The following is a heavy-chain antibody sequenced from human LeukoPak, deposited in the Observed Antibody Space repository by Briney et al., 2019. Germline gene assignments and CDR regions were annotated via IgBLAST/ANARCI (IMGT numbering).Heavy chain of an antibody. CDR3: ARLVVTAISSWFDP. D-gene: IGHD2-21*02. CDR2: IYHSGST. V-gene: IGHV4-30-2*01. CDR1: GGSISSGGYS. Sequence: SETLSLTCAVSGGSISSGGYSWSWIRRPPGKGLEWIGYIYHSGSTYYNPSLKSRVTISVDRSKNQFSLKLSSVTAADTAVYYCARLVVTAISSWFDPWGQGTLVTVSS. J-gene: IGHJ5*02.